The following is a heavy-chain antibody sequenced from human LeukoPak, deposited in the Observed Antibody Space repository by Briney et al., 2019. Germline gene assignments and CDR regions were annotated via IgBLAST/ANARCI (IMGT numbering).Heavy chain of an antibody. CDR2: IKQDGGEK. J-gene: IGHJ1*01. D-gene: IGHD2-8*01. V-gene: IGHV3-7*01. Sequence: GGSLRLSCAASGFTFSSYWMSWVRQAPGRGLEWVANIKQDGGEKYYVDSVKGRFTISRDSAKNSLYLQMNSLRAEDTAVYYCATEYCTNGVCYIREYFQHWGQGTLVTVSS. CDR3: ATEYCTNGVCYIREYFQH. CDR1: GFTFSSYW.